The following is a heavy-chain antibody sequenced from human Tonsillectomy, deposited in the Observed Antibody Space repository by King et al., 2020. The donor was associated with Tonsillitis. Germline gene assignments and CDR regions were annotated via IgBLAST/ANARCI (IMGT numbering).Heavy chain of an antibody. Sequence: VQLVESGGGVVQPGGSLRLSCAASGFTFSGYGMHWVRQAPAKGLEWVAFILYDGSNKYYADSVKGRFTISRDNSKNTLYLQMNSLRAEDTAVYYCAVDPITMIDDYWGQGTLVTVSS. CDR1: GFTFSGYG. J-gene: IGHJ4*02. CDR3: AVDPITMIDDY. CDR2: ILYDGSNK. V-gene: IGHV3-30*02. D-gene: IGHD3-22*01.